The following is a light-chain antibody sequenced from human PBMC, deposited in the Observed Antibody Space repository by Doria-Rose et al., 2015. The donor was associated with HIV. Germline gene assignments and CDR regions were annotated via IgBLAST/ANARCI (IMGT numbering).Light chain of an antibody. V-gene: IGKV4-1*01. Sequence: DIRVTQSPESLGMSLGERATLNCKPNQSLLYTSKNYLAWYQQKPGQPPKLLIYWASTRQSAVPARFSGSGSGTDFTLTISSLEAEDVAVYYCQQYYDTPSFGPGTTVDIK. CDR1: QSLLYTSKNY. CDR3: QQYYDTPS. CDR2: WAS. J-gene: IGKJ3*01.